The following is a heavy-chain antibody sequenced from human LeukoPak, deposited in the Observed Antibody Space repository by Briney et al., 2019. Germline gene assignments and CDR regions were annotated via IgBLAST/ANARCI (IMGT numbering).Heavy chain of an antibody. CDR1: GFTFSSYA. D-gene: IGHD5-18*01. Sequence: PGRSLRLSCAASGFTFSSYAMHWVRQAPGKGLEWVAVISYGGSNKYYADSVKGRFTISRDNSKNTLYLQMNSLRAEDTAVYYCARALPGYSYGIDYWGQGTLVTVSS. V-gene: IGHV3-30*04. CDR2: ISYGGSNK. J-gene: IGHJ4*02. CDR3: ARALPGYSYGIDY.